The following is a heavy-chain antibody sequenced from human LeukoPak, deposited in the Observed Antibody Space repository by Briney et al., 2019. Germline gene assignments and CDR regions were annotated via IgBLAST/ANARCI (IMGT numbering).Heavy chain of an antibody. V-gene: IGHV4-38-2*02. J-gene: IGHJ4*02. CDR2: IYHSGST. CDR1: GYSITSDYY. Sequence: PSETLSLTCTVSGYSITSDYYWGWIRQPPGKGLEWIGSIYHSGSTYYNPSLKSRVTISVDTSKNQFSLKLSSVTAADTAVYYCATQLLWFGELLGNFDYWGQGTLVTVSS. D-gene: IGHD3-10*01. CDR3: ATQLLWFGELLGNFDY.